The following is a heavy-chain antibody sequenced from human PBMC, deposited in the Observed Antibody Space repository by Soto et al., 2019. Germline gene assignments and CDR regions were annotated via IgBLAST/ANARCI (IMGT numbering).Heavy chain of an antibody. V-gene: IGHV3-21*06. CDR1: GFTFDTYN. D-gene: IGHD1-26*01. CDR2: IGSSSSFI. Sequence: GESLKISCAASGFTFDTYNMNWVRQTPGQGLEWVSSIGSSSSFIYYSASVRGRFTVSRDNAKNSLYLQLSSLRAEDTAVYYCARIISGSTGPYYYYAMDVWGQGTAVTVSS. J-gene: IGHJ6*02. CDR3: ARIISGSTGPYYYYAMDV.